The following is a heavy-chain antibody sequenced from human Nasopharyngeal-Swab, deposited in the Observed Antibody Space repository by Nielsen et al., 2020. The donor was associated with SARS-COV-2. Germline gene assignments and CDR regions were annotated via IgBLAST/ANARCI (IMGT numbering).Heavy chain of an antibody. CDR3: AKAPDLRGLEV. CDR2: IRGSGNNT. V-gene: IGHV3-23*01. D-gene: IGHD3-3*01. CDR1: GFTFSSYA. Sequence: GGSLRLSCAASGFTFSSYAISWVRQAPGKGLEWVSIIRGSGNNTYYADSVNDRFTISRDNSKNTLYLQMNSLREEDTAVYYCAKAPDLRGLEVWGQGTTVTV. J-gene: IGHJ6*01.